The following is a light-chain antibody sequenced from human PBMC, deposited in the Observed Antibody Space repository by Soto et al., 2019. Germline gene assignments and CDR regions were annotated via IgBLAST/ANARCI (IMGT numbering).Light chain of an antibody. J-gene: IGKJ5*01. Sequence: VLTQSPVTLSLSPGERATLSCRASQSVSSDLAWYQQKPGQAPRLLIYDASNRATGIPARLSGSGSGTDFTLTISRLEAEDFAVYYCQQRSNWPPITFGQGTRLEIK. CDR1: QSVSSD. V-gene: IGKV3-11*01. CDR2: DAS. CDR3: QQRSNWPPIT.